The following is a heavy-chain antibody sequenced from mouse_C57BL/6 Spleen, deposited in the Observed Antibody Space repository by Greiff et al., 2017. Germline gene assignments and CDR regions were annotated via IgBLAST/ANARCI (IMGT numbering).Heavy chain of an antibody. Sequence: QVQLQQPGTELVKPGASVKLSCKASGYTFTSYWMHWVKQRPGQGLEWIGNINPSNGGTNYNEKFKSKATLTVDKSSSTAYMQLSSLTSEDSAVYYWAREVYYYGSSPFYAMDYWGQGTSVTVSS. CDR1: GYTFTSYW. J-gene: IGHJ4*01. CDR2: INPSNGGT. CDR3: AREVYYYGSSPFYAMDY. V-gene: IGHV1-53*01. D-gene: IGHD1-1*01.